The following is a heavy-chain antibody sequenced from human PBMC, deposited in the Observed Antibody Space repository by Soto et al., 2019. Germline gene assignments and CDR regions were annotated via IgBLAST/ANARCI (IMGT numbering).Heavy chain of an antibody. CDR1: GGSISSFY. CDR2: IYTSGST. J-gene: IGHJ4*02. V-gene: IGHV4-4*07. CDR3: ARDHSSSSMDY. Sequence: PSETLSLTCTVSGGSISSFYCNWIRQPAGKGLEWIGRIYTSGSTNYNPSLKSRVTMSVDTSKNLFSLKLSSVTAADTAMYYCARDHSSSSMDYWGQGTLVTVPQ. D-gene: IGHD6-6*01.